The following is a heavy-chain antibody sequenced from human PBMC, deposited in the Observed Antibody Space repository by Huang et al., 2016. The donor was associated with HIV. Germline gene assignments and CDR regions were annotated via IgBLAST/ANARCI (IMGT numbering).Heavy chain of an antibody. V-gene: IGHV4-39*01. J-gene: IGHJ6*03. D-gene: IGHD3-22*01. Sequence: QLQLQESGPGVAKPSETLSLTCAVSGGSISSSIYYWGWVRRPPGKGLGWMASIYFIGNTYYKSSLKSRGTISIDRSKNQFSLKLASVTAADTAVYYCTRSGVSSDYFRPGYSYVGVWGKGTTVTVS. CDR2: IYFIGNT. CDR3: TRSGVSSDYFRPGYSYVGV. CDR1: GGSISSSIYY.